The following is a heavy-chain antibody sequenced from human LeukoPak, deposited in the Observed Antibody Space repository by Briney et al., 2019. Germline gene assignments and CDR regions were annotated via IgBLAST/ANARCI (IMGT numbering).Heavy chain of an antibody. CDR2: INPNSGGT. CDR1: GYTFTSYD. CDR3: ARSVTVTDYFDY. J-gene: IGHJ4*02. V-gene: IGHV1-2*02. Sequence: ASVKVSCEASGYTFTSYDINWVRQAAGQGLEWMGWINPNSGGTNYAQKFQGRVTMTRDTSISTAYMELSRLRSGDTAVYYCARSVTVTDYFDYWGQGTLVTVSS. D-gene: IGHD4-11*01.